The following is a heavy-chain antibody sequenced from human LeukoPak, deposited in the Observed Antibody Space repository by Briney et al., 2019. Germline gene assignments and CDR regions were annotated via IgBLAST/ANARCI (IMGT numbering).Heavy chain of an antibody. J-gene: IGHJ4*02. V-gene: IGHV4-59*01. CDR3: ASLDTAMI. CDR2: IYYSGST. CDR1: GGSISYYY. D-gene: IGHD5-18*01. Sequence: SETLSLTCTVSGGSISYYYWSWIRQPPGKGLEWIGYIYYSGSTNYNPSLKSRVTISVDTSKNQFSLKLSSVTAADTAVYYCASLDTAMIWGQGTLVTVSS.